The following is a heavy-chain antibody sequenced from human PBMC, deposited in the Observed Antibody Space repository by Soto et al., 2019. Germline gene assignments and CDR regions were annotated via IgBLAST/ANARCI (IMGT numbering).Heavy chain of an antibody. D-gene: IGHD3-9*01. Sequence: SVKGSCKASGGTFSSYAIGWVRQAPGQGLEWMGGIIPIFGTANYAQKFQGRVTITADESTSTAYMELSSLRSEDTAVYYCARAMDFDWLSRLDYWGQGTLVTVSS. V-gene: IGHV1-69*13. CDR1: GGTFSSYA. CDR2: IIPIFGTA. J-gene: IGHJ4*02. CDR3: ARAMDFDWLSRLDY.